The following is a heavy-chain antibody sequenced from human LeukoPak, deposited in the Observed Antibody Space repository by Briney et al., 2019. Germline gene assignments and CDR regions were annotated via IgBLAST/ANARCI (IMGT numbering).Heavy chain of an antibody. Sequence: KASETLSLACTVSGGSISGFYWSWIRQPPGKCLEWIGYIYYTGSTNYNPSLKSRVTISVDTSKNQFSLKLSSVTAADTAVYYCARGVVAAPQTFDYWGQGTLVAVSS. CDR2: IYYTGST. CDR1: GGSISGFY. D-gene: IGHD2-15*01. CDR3: ARGVVAAPQTFDY. V-gene: IGHV4-59*01. J-gene: IGHJ4*02.